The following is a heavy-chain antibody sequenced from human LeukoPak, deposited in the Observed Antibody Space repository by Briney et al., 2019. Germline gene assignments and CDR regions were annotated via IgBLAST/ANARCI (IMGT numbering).Heavy chain of an antibody. V-gene: IGHV3-23*01. J-gene: IGHJ3*02. Sequence: GSLRLSCAASGFTFSSYAMSWVRQAPGKGLEWVSAIIGSGGSTYYADSVKGRFTISRDNSKNTLYLQMNSLRAEDTAVYYCAKDSITMVRGVQCGAFDIWGQGTMVTVSS. CDR2: IIGSGGST. D-gene: IGHD3-10*01. CDR1: GFTFSSYA. CDR3: AKDSITMVRGVQCGAFDI.